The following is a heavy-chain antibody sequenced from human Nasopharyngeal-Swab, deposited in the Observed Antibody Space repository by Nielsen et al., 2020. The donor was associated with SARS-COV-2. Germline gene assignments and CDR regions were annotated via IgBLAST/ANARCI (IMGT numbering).Heavy chain of an antibody. J-gene: IGHJ4*02. Sequence: ASVKVSCKASGYKFTSYYIHWVRQAPGQGLEWMGVINPSIYSTTYAQKFQGRVSMTRDTSTSTVYMEVSSLTSEDTAMYFCARDFYGSGTYYFDYWGLGTLVTVSS. D-gene: IGHD3-10*01. CDR2: INPSIYST. CDR3: ARDFYGSGTYYFDY. V-gene: IGHV1-46*01. CDR1: GYKFTSYY.